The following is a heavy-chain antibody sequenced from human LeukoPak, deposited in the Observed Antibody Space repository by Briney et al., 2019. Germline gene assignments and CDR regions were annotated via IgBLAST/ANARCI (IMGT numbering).Heavy chain of an antibody. CDR2: IYSGGST. J-gene: IGHJ3*02. D-gene: IGHD5-24*01. CDR3: AREMATILLGQDAFDI. CDR1: GFTVSSNY. V-gene: IGHV3-66*01. Sequence: PGGSLRLSCAASGFTVSSNYMSWVRQAPGKGLEWVSVIYSGGSTYYADSVKGRFTISRDNSKNTLYLQMNSLRAEDTAVYYCAREMATILLGQDAFDIWGQGTMVTVSS.